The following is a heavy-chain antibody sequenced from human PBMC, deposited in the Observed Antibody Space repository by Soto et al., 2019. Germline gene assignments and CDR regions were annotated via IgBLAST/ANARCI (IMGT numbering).Heavy chain of an antibody. CDR3: ARYFNPLDV. J-gene: IGHJ6*02. V-gene: IGHV1-8*01. CDR2: MSPSTGNT. Sequence: ASVKVSCKASGYTFTYYDINWVRQAPGQGLEWMGWMSPSTGNTGYAQKFQARVTMTANTAISTAYMELSSLTYDDSAIYYCARYFNPLDVWGHGTTVTVSS. D-gene: IGHD3-9*01. CDR1: GYTFTYYD.